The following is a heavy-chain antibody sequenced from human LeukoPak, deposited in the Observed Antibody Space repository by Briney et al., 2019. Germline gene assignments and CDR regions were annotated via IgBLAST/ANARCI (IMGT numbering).Heavy chain of an antibody. CDR3: ARRGHILTGQFDY. D-gene: IGHD3-9*01. CDR2: IYYSGST. Sequence: PSETLSLTCTVSGGSISSYYWSWIRQPPGKGLEWIGYIYYSGSTNYNPSLKSRVTISVDTSKNQFSLKLSSVTAADTAVYYCARRGHILTGQFDYWGQGTLVTVSS. J-gene: IGHJ4*02. CDR1: GGSISSYY. V-gene: IGHV4-59*08.